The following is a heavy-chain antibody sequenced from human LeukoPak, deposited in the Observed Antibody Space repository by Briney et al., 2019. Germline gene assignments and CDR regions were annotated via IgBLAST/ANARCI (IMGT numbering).Heavy chain of an antibody. CDR2: IYPGDSDT. CDR1: GYSFTNYW. D-gene: IGHD2-21*02. Sequence: GESLKISCKGSGYSFTNYWIGWVRQMPGKGLEWMGIIYPGDSDTRYSPSFQGQVTISADKSVRVAYLQWTSLRASDTAIYYCATLDAATATESHYWGQGTLVTVSS. CDR3: ATLDAATATESHY. J-gene: IGHJ4*02. V-gene: IGHV5-51*01.